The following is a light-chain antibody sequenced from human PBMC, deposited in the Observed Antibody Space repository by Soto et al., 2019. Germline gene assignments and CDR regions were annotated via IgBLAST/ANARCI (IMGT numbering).Light chain of an antibody. CDR2: DAS. CDR3: QQYNDLSLT. V-gene: IGKV3-15*01. J-gene: IGKJ4*01. Sequence: EIVMTQSPATLSVSPGERATLSCRASQSVDSKLAWYQQKPGQAPRLLIYDASTRATDIPARFSGSGSGTEIPLTISSLLSEDFAVYYCQQYNDLSLTFGGGTKVEIK. CDR1: QSVDSK.